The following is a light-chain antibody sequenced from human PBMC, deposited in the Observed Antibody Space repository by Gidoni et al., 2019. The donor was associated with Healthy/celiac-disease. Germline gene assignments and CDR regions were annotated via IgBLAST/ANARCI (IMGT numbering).Light chain of an antibody. V-gene: IGKV2-28*01. Sequence: IVMTPSPLSLPVTPGEPASLSCRSSQSLLHSNGYNYLDWYLQKPGQSPQLLIYLGTNRASGVPDRCSGSGSGTDFTLKISRVEAEDVGVYYCMQAIQTPPCFGQGTKLEIK. J-gene: IGKJ2*03. CDR2: LGT. CDR1: QSLLHSNGYNY. CDR3: MQAIQTPPC.